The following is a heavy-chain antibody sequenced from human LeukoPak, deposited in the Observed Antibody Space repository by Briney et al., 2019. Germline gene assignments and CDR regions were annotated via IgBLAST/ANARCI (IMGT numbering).Heavy chain of an antibody. CDR1: GYTFTGCY. CDR2: INPNSGGT. D-gene: IGHD5-12*01. V-gene: IGHV1-2*02. CDR3: ARDRSGYDFLSYLDY. J-gene: IGHJ4*02. Sequence: ASVKVSCKASGYTFTGCYMHWVRQAPGHGLEWMGWINPNSGGTNYAQKFQGRVTMTRDTSISTAYMELSRLRSDDTAVYYCARDRSGYDFLSYLDYWGQGTLVTVSS.